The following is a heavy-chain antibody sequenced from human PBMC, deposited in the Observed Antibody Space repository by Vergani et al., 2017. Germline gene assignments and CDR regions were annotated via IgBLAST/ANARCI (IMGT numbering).Heavy chain of an antibody. CDR1: GGTFSSYT. D-gene: IGHD2-2*03. V-gene: IGHV1-69*02. CDR3: SXGRLDIGVNQAAPSGFGI. J-gene: IGHJ3*02. Sequence: QVQLVQSGAEVKKPGSSVKVSCKASGGTFSSYTTSWVRQAPGQGLEWMGRIIPILGIANYAQKFQGRVTITADKSTSSAYMQLSSMRSEDTAVYYWSXGRLDIGVNQAAPSGFGIWGQGTMVTVSS. CDR2: IIPILGIA.